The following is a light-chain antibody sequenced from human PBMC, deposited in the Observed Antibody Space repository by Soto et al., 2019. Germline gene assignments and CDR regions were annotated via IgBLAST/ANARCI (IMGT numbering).Light chain of an antibody. CDR3: QQYNNWTPLT. V-gene: IGKV3-15*01. Sequence: EIVMTQSPATLSVSPGERATLSCRASQSISSNLAWYQQKLGQAPRLLIYGASTRDTGIPARFSGSGSGTEFTLTISSLQSEDCAVYYCQQYNNWTPLTFGGGTKGEIK. CDR1: QSISSN. CDR2: GAS. J-gene: IGKJ4*01.